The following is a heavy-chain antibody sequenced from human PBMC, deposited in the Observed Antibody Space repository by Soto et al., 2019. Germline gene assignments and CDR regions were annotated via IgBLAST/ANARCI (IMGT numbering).Heavy chain of an antibody. CDR1: CGSFSGYY. CDR2: INHSGST. V-gene: IGHV4-34*01. J-gene: IGHJ4*02. CDR3: ARDKITGLFDY. D-gene: IGHD2-8*02. Sequence: SETLSLTCAVYCGSFSGYYWTWIRQPPGTGLEWIGEINHSGSTNYNPSLKSRVTISVDTSKSQFSLKLTSVTAADTAVYYCARDKITGLFDYWGQGTLVTVSS.